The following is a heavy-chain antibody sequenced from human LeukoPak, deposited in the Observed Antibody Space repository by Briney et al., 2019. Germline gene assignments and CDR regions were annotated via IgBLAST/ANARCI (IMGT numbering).Heavy chain of an antibody. D-gene: IGHD4-17*01. CDR2: ISGSGGST. CDR1: GFTFSSYA. V-gene: IGHV3-23*01. Sequence: GGSLRLSCAASGFTFSSYAMSWVRQAPGKGLERVSAISGSGGSTYYADSVKGRFTISRDNSKNTLYLQMNSLRAEDTAVYYCAKEGDDYGDYGGRYYYYYGMDVWGQGTTVTVSS. CDR3: AKEGDDYGDYGGRYYYYYGMDV. J-gene: IGHJ6*02.